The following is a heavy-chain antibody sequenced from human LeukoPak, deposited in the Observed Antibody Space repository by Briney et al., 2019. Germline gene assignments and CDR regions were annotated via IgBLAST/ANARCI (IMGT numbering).Heavy chain of an antibody. CDR2: ISARGRT. CDR1: GFTFNSHA. V-gene: IGHV3-23*01. D-gene: IGHD6-13*01. Sequence: GGSLRLSCAASGFTFNSHAINWVRQAPGKGLEWVSAISARGRTYYADSVKGRFTISRDNPKNMVNLQMNSLRAEDTAVYYCAKDQHDYWGQGTLVTVSS. J-gene: IGHJ4*02. CDR3: AKDQHDY.